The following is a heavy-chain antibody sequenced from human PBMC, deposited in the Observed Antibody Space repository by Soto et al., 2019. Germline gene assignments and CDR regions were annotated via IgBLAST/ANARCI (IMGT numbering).Heavy chain of an antibody. J-gene: IGHJ3*02. CDR3: ASGAPRVLGAFDI. D-gene: IGHD3-10*01. V-gene: IGHV3-21*01. CDR1: GFTFSSYS. CDR2: ISSSSSYI. Sequence: GGSLRLSCAASGFTFSSYSMNWVRQAPGKGLEWVSFISSSSSYIYYADSVKGRFTISRDNAKNSLYLQMNSLRAEDTAVYYCASGAPRVLGAFDIWGQGTMVTVSS.